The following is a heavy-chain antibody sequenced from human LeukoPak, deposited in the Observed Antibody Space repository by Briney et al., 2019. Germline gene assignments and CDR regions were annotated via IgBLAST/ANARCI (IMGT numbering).Heavy chain of an antibody. CDR2: IIPIFGTA. J-gene: IGHJ4*02. CDR1: GGTFSSYA. D-gene: IGHD6-13*01. CDR3: AKWAFREYSSSWLPYR. Sequence: SVKVSCKASGGTFSSYAISWVRQAPGQGLEWMGGIIPIFGTANYAQKFQGRGTITADESTSTAYMELSSLRSEDTAVYYCAKWAFREYSSSWLPYRWGQGTLVTVSS. V-gene: IGHV1-69*01.